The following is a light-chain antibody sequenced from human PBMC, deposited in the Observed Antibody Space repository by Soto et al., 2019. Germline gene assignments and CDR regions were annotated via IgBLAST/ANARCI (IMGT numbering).Light chain of an antibody. V-gene: IGLV2-14*01. Sequence: ALTQPASVSGSPGQSITISCTGTSSDVGAYNFVSWYQHHPGRAPKLIIYEVTIRPSGVSNRFSGSKSGNTASLTISGLQAEDEADYYCSSYTTSATYVFGSGNKVTVL. CDR3: SSYTTSATYV. J-gene: IGLJ1*01. CDR1: SSDVGAYNF. CDR2: EVT.